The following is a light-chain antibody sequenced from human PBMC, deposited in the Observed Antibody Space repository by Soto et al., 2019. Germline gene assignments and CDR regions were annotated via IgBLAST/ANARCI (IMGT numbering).Light chain of an antibody. Sequence: EIVLTQSPATLSLSPGERASLSCRASQSVSSYLAWYQQKPGQAPRLLIYDASSRATGIPARFSGSGSGTDFTLTISSLEPEDFAVYYCQQRSNWPSFTFGPGTKLDIK. CDR3: QQRSNWPSFT. V-gene: IGKV3-11*01. CDR1: QSVSSY. CDR2: DAS. J-gene: IGKJ3*01.